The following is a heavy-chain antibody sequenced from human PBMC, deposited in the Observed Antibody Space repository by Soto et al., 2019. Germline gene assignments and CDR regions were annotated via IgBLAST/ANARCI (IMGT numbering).Heavy chain of an antibody. CDR1: GGSISSGDYY. CDR2: IYYSGST. V-gene: IGHV4-30-4*01. CDR3: ARVDNWNYVPLVDY. D-gene: IGHD1-7*01. J-gene: IGHJ4*02. Sequence: PSETLSLTCTVSGGSISSGDYYWSWIRQPPGKGLEWIGYIYYSGSTYYNPSLKSRVTISVDTSKNQFSLKLSSVTAADTAVYYCARVDNWNYVPLVDYWGQGTLVTVSS.